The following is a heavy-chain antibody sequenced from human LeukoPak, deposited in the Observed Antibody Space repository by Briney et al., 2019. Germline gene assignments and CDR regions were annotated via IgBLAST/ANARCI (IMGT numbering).Heavy chain of an antibody. Sequence: SQTLSLTCTVSGGSISSGDYYWSWIRQPPGKGLEWIGYIYYSGSTYYNPSLKSRVTISVDTSKNQFSLKLSSVTAADTAVYYCASNLGGTAMVTDYWGQGTLVTVSS. CDR2: IYYSGST. D-gene: IGHD5-18*01. J-gene: IGHJ4*02. CDR3: ASNLGGTAMVTDY. CDR1: GGSISSGDYY. V-gene: IGHV4-30-4*08.